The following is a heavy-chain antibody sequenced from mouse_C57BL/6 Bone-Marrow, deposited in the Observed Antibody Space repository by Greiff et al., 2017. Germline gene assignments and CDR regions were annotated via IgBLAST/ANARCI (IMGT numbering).Heavy chain of an antibody. CDR1: GFTFSSYA. CDR3: ARGYGSYYFDY. Sequence: EVMLVESGGGLVKPGGSLKLSCAASGFTFSSYAMSWVRQTPEKRLEWVATISDGGSYTYYPDNVKGRFTISRDNAKNNLYLQMSHLKSEDTAMYYCARGYGSYYFDYWGQGTTLTVSS. J-gene: IGHJ2*01. V-gene: IGHV5-4*03. D-gene: IGHD2-2*01. CDR2: ISDGGSYT.